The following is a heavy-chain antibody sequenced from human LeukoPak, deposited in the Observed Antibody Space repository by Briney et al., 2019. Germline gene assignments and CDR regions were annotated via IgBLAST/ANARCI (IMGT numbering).Heavy chain of an antibody. V-gene: IGHV3-7*01. D-gene: IGHD3-22*01. J-gene: IGHJ4*02. Sequence: GGSLRLSCAASGFAFSSYWMSWVRQAPGKGLEWVANIKQDESEKCYVDSVKGRFTISRDNAKNSLYLQMDSLRAEDTAVYYCARQPHYYDSSGYYSRHYWGQGTLVTVSS. CDR2: IKQDESEK. CDR3: ARQPHYYDSSGYYSRHY. CDR1: GFAFSSYW.